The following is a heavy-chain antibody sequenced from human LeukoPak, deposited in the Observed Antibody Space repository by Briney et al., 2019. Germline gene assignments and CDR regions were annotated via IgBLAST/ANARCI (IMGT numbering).Heavy chain of an antibody. CDR2: IYYSGST. CDR3: ARSLLWFGELSSNWFDP. CDR1: GGSISSYY. V-gene: IGHV4-59*01. Sequence: SETLSLTCTVSGGSISSYYWSWIRRPPGKGLEWIGYIYYSGSTNYNPSPKSGVTISVDTSKNQFSLKLSSVTAADTAVYYCARSLLWFGELSSNWFDPWGQGTLVTVSS. D-gene: IGHD3-10*01. J-gene: IGHJ5*02.